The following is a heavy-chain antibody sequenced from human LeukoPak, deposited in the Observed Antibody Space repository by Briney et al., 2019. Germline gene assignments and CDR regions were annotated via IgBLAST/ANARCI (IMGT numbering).Heavy chain of an antibody. J-gene: IGHJ4*02. CDR3: ARLVAAAGTYYFDY. V-gene: IGHV4-39*01. CDR1: GGSISSSSYY. D-gene: IGHD6-13*01. Sequence: SETLSLTCTVSGGSISSSSYYWGWIRQPPGKGLEWIGSIYYSGSTYYNPSLKSRVTISVDTSKNQFSLKLSSVTAADTAVYYCARLVAAAGTYYFDYWGQGTLVTVS. CDR2: IYYSGST.